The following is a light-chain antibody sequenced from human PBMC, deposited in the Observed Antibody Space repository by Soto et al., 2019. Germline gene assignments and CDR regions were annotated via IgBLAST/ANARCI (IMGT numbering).Light chain of an antibody. Sequence: EIVLTQSPGTLSLSPGERATLSCRTSQSVLSIYLAWYQQKPGQAPRLLIYGASTRATGIPDRFSGSGSGTDFTLTISRLEPEYFAVYYCQQYGNSWTFGQGTKVEIK. CDR3: QQYGNSWT. V-gene: IGKV3-20*01. CDR1: QSVLSIY. J-gene: IGKJ1*01. CDR2: GAS.